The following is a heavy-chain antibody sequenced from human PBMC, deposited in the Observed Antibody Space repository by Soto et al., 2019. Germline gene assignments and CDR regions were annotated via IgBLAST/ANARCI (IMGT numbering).Heavy chain of an antibody. V-gene: IGHV3-30*18. CDR2: ISYDGSNK. CDR1: GFTFSCYD. Sequence: GGSLRLSCAASGFTFSCYDMHWVRQAPGKGLEWVAVISYDGSNKSYGDPVKGRFTISRDNSKNTLYLQMNSLGADDTAVYYCAKDVSNYGIMTYWGQGTLVTVSS. D-gene: IGHD4-4*01. J-gene: IGHJ4*02. CDR3: AKDVSNYGIMTY.